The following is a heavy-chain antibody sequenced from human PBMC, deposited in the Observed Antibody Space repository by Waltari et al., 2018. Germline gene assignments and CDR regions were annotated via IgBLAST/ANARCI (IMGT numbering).Heavy chain of an antibody. CDR3: ASLSFYDSSGYQDY. J-gene: IGHJ4*02. D-gene: IGHD3-22*01. Sequence: QVQLQESGPGLVKPSETLSLTCTVSGGSISSYYWSWIRQPPGKGLEWIGYIYYSGSTNYNPSLKSRVTISVDTSKNQFSLKLSSVTAADTAVYYCASLSFYDSSGYQDYWGQGTLVTVSS. V-gene: IGHV4-59*08. CDR1: GGSISSYY. CDR2: IYYSGST.